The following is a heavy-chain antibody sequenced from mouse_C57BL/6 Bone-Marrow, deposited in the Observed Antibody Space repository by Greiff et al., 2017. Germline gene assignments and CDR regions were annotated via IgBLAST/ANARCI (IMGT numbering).Heavy chain of an antibody. V-gene: IGHV1-15*01. CDR3: TRGAYGVTTDGDYFDY. J-gene: IGHJ2*01. CDR2: IDPETGGT. D-gene: IGHD2-2*01. Sequence: QVQLQQSGAELVRPGASVTLSCKASGYTFTDYEMHWVKQTPVHGLEWIGAIDPETGGTAYNQKFKGKAILTADKSSSTAYMELRSLTSEDSAVYYCTRGAYGVTTDGDYFDYWGQGTTLTVSS. CDR1: GYTFTDYE.